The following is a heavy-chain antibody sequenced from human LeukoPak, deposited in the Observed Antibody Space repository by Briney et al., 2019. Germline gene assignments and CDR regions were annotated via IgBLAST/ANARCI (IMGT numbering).Heavy chain of an antibody. Sequence: ASVTVSCKASGYTFTGYYMHWVRQAPGQGLEWMGWINPNSGGTNYAQKFQGRVTMTRDTSISTAYMELSRLRSDDTAVYYCARDSSGWLHFDYWGQGTLVTVSS. V-gene: IGHV1-2*02. CDR1: GYTFTGYY. CDR2: INPNSGGT. D-gene: IGHD6-19*01. CDR3: ARDSSGWLHFDY. J-gene: IGHJ4*02.